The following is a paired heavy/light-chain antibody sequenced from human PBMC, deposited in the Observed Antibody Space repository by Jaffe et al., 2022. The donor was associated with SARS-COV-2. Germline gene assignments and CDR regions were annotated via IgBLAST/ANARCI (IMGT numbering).Heavy chain of an antibody. D-gene: IGHD6-19*01. J-gene: IGHJ5*02. Sequence: QVQLVQSGGGVVQPGRSLRLSCVASGFTFNNYAMHWVRQAPGKGLEWVAVISYDGSNRDYDTRNEDYADSVKGRFTISRDNSKSTLFLQMNSLRPEDTAVYYCARDASHSGGSGGWFDPWGQGTLVTVSS. CDR2: ISYDGSNRDYDTRNE. CDR1: GFTFNNYA. CDR3: ARDASHSGGSGGWFDP. V-gene: IGHV3-30*04.
Light chain of an antibody. J-gene: IGKJ3*01. CDR3: QQTYSPSFT. Sequence: DIQMTQSPSSVSASVGDRVTITCRASQSISTYLNWYQHRPGKAPKLLIFASSNLQSGVPSRFSGSGSGTDFTLTIGSLQPEDFATYYCQQTYSPSFTFGPGTKVDIK. CDR1: QSISTY. V-gene: IGKV1-39*01. CDR2: ASS.